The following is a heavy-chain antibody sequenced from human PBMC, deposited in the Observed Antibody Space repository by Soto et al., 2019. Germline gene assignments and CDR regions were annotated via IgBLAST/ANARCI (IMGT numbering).Heavy chain of an antibody. CDR2: IIPIFGTA. V-gene: IGHV1-69*12. J-gene: IGHJ5*02. CDR3: ARDRGPSSGYYPSWFDP. CDR1: GGTFSSYA. Sequence: QVQLVQSGAEVKKPGSSVKVSCKASGGTFSSYAITWVRQAPGQGLEWMGGIIPIFGTANYAQKFQARVTITAEXSXSXXYVELSSLRSEATAVYYCARDRGPSSGYYPSWFDPWGQGTLVTVSS. D-gene: IGHD3-22*01.